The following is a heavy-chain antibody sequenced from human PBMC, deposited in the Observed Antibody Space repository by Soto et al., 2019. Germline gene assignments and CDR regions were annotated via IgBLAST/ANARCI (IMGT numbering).Heavy chain of an antibody. D-gene: IGHD1-26*01. CDR1: GFTFGSYA. Sequence: GGSLRLSCAASGFTFGSYAMSWVRQAPGKGLEWVSVISGSGGSTHYALSVKGRFTISRDNSKDTLYLQMSSLKAEDTAIYYCARSLGAMVPSHFDYWGQGTLVTVSS. V-gene: IGHV3-23*01. CDR3: ARSLGAMVPSHFDY. J-gene: IGHJ4*02. CDR2: ISGSGGST.